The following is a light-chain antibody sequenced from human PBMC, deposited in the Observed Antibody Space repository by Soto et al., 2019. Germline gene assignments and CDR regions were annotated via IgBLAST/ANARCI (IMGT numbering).Light chain of an antibody. J-gene: IGKJ1*01. CDR1: QTISSW. CDR2: KAS. CDR3: QHYNSYSEA. V-gene: IGKV1-5*03. Sequence: DIQMTQSPSTLSGSVGDRVTITCRASQTISSWLAWYQQKPGKAPKLLIYKASTLKSGVPSRFSGSGSGTEFTLTISSLQPDDFASYYCQHYNSYSEAFGTRTKVELK.